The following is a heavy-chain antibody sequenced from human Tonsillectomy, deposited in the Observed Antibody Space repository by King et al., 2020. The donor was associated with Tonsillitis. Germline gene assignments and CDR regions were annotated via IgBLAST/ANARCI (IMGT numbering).Heavy chain of an antibody. D-gene: IGHD3-10*01. V-gene: IGHV1-46*01. CDR3: ARAMIRGQGVFDY. CDR1: GYTFTSYY. Sequence: QLVQSGAEVRKPGASVKVSCKAPGYTFTSYYMHWVRQAPGQGLEWMGIINPNGGSTSYGQKIEGRLTVTRDTSTSTVYMELSSLRSEDTAVYYCARAMIRGQGVFDYWGQGTLVTVSS. J-gene: IGHJ4*02. CDR2: INPNGGST.